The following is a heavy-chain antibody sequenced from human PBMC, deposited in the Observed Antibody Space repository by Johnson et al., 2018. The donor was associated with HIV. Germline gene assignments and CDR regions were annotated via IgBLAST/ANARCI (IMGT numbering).Heavy chain of an antibody. CDR1: GFIVSSNY. V-gene: IGHV3-11*04. J-gene: IGHJ3*02. CDR2: ISGSGFDT. Sequence: SLRLSCAASGFIVSSNYMNWIRQAPGTGLEWISYISGSGFDTFYADSVKGRFTISRDNAKKSLYLQMSSLRAEDTAVYYCAKTAAADAFDIWGQGTMVTVSS. D-gene: IGHD2-2*01. CDR3: AKTAAADAFDI.